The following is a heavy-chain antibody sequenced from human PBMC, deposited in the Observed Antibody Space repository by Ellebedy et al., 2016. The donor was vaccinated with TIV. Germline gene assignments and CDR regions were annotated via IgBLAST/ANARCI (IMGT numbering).Heavy chain of an antibody. D-gene: IGHD6-19*01. CDR2: INHSGST. CDR3: ARPYGSGWLGRSAFDI. V-gene: IGHV4-34*01. Sequence: MPSETLSLTCAVYGGSFSGYFWNWIRQFPGKGLEWIGEINHSGSTNYNPSLKSRVTISVDTSKNQFSLRLNSVTAADTAVYYCARPYGSGWLGRSAFDIWGQGTMVTVSS. CDR1: GGSFSGYF. J-gene: IGHJ3*02.